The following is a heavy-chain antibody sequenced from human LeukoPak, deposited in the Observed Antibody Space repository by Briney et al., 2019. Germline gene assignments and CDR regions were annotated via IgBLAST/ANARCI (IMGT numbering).Heavy chain of an antibody. V-gene: IGHV3-30*18. J-gene: IGHJ3*02. CDR3: AKVSRPDYDIMTGYLPLFDI. CDR1: GFTSSSYG. D-gene: IGHD3-9*01. Sequence: QPGRSLRLSCAASGFTSSSYGMHWVRQAPGKGLEWVAVISYDGSNKYYADSVKGRFTISRDNSKNTLYLQMNSLRAEDTAVYFCAKVSRPDYDIMTGYLPLFDIWGQGTMVTVSS. CDR2: ISYDGSNK.